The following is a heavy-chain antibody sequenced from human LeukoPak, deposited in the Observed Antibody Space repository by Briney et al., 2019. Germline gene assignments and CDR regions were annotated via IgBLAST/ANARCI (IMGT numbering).Heavy chain of an antibody. CDR1: GGSLSDYY. V-gene: IGHV4-59*01. CDR2: IYYSGST. Sequence: SETLSLTCTVSGGSLSDYYWTWVRQPPGKGLEWIGYIYYSGSTNYNPSLKSRLTISVDTSKNQFSLKLSSVTAADTAVYYCAKYAGYSSGWYGGRGWFDPWGQGTLVTVSS. CDR3: AKYAGYSSGWYGGRGWFDP. J-gene: IGHJ5*02. D-gene: IGHD6-19*01.